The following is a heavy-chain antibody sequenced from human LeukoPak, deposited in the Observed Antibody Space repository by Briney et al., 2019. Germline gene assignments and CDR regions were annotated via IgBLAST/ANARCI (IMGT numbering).Heavy chain of an antibody. CDR3: TALGYPQYFHH. D-gene: IGHD2-15*01. CDR2: IKSKVNSGTT. J-gene: IGHJ4*02. CDR1: GFTFSDAW. Sequence: GGSLRLSCAASGFTFSDAWMTWVRQAPGKGLEWVGRIKSKVNSGTTDYAAPVKGRFTISRDDSKNTLYFQMNSLKTEDTAVYYCTALGYPQYFHHWGQGTLVTVSS. V-gene: IGHV3-15*01.